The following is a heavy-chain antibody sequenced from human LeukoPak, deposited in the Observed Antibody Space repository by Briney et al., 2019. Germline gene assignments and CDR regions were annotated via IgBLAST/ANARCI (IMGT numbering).Heavy chain of an antibody. J-gene: IGHJ2*01. Sequence: GGSLRLSCAASGFTVSSNYVSWVRQAPGKGLEWVSVIYSGGSTYYADSVKGRFTISRDNSKNTLYLQMNSLRAEDTAVYYCARDRGDYYDSSGYSYYWYFDLWGRGTLVTVSS. CDR1: GFTVSSNY. V-gene: IGHV3-53*01. D-gene: IGHD3-22*01. CDR2: IYSGGST. CDR3: ARDRGDYYDSSGYSYYWYFDL.